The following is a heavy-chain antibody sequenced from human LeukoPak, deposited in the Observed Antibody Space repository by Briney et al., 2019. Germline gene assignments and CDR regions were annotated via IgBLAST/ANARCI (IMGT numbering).Heavy chain of an antibody. J-gene: IGHJ5*02. V-gene: IGHV3-30*02. CDR2: IRYDGSNK. Sequence: PGGSLRLSCAASGFTFSSYGMHWVRQAPGKGLEWVAFIRYDGSNKYYADSVKGRFTISRDNSKNTLYLQMNSLRAEDTAVYYCAKDCFRRGYSSSWYPNWFDPWGQGTLVTVSS. D-gene: IGHD6-13*01. CDR1: GFTFSSYG. CDR3: AKDCFRRGYSSSWYPNWFDP.